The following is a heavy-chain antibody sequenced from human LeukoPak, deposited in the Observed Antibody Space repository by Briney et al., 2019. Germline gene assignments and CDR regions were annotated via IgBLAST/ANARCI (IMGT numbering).Heavy chain of an antibody. V-gene: IGHV4-34*01. CDR2: INHSGST. D-gene: IGHD4-17*01. CDR1: GFTFSSYA. J-gene: IGHJ6*02. CDR3: ARGPDYGDYGDGMDV. Sequence: GSLRLSCAASGFTFSSYAMHWVRQPPGKGLEWIGEINHSGSTNYNPSLKSRVTISVDTSKNQFSLKLSSVTAADTAVYYCARGPDYGDYGDGMDVWGQGTTVTVSS.